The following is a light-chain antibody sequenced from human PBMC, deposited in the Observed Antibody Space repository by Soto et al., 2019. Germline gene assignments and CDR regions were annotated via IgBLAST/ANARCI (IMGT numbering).Light chain of an antibody. J-gene: IGKJ1*01. V-gene: IGKV3-11*01. CDR1: QSVSTF. CDR2: DAS. Sequence: EIVLTQSPATLSLSPGERATLSCRASQSVSTFLAWYQHKPGQAPRLLIYDASNRATGIPDRFRGSGSGTGFTLTISSLEPEDFALYYCQQGTDWPPGTFGQGTKVDIK. CDR3: QQGTDWPPGT.